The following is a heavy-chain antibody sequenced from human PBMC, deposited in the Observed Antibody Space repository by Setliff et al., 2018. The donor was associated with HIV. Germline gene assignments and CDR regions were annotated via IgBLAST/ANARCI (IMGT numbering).Heavy chain of an antibody. Sequence: ASVKVSCKASGYTFTSYGISWVRQAPGQGLEWMGWINSNNGGTKYAQNFQGRVTMTRDTSIGTAYMELNRLRSDDTAIYYCAREGGTTEGNIVIVTAPFFYLDVWGRGTLVTVSS. J-gene: IGHJ2*01. D-gene: IGHD2-21*02. CDR3: AREGGTTEGNIVIVTAPFFYLDV. V-gene: IGHV1-2*02. CDR1: GYTFTSYG. CDR2: INSNNGGT.